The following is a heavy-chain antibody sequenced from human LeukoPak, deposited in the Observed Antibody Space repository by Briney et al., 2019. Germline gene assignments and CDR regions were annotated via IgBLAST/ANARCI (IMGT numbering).Heavy chain of an antibody. CDR2: INPSGGST. V-gene: IGHV1-46*01. CDR1: GYTFTSYY. Sequence: GASVKVSCKASGYTFTSYYMHWVRQAPGQGLEWMGIINPSGGSTSYARKFQGRVTMTRDTSTSTVYMELSSLRPEDKAVYYCARDQLGSYGVGYWGQGPLVTVSS. J-gene: IGHJ4*02. CDR3: ARDQLGSYGVGY. D-gene: IGHD5-18*01.